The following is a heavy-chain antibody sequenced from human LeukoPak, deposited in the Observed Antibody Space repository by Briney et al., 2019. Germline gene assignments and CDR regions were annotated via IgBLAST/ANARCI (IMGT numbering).Heavy chain of an antibody. J-gene: IGHJ4*02. CDR3: ARDHVYAFDH. Sequence: PGGSLRLSCAASGFTFSAYSLNWVRQAPGKGLEWVSYINGDTVTVDHADSVKGRFTISRENAKNSLYLEMNSLGAEDTAVYYCARDHVYAFDHWGQGILVTVSS. CDR1: GFTFSAYS. V-gene: IGHV3-48*04. CDR2: INGDTVTV. D-gene: IGHD3-16*01.